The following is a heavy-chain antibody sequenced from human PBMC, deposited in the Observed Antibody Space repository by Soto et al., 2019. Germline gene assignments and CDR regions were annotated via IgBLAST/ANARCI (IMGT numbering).Heavy chain of an antibody. CDR2: IYYSGST. CDR1: GGSISSYY. J-gene: IGHJ5*02. V-gene: IGHV4-59*08. Sequence: PSETLSLTCPVSGGSISSYYWSWIRRPPGKGLEWIGYIYYSGSTNYNPSLKSRVTISVDTSKNQFSLKLSSVTAADTAVYYCARVGMTRVTTPGGNWFDGWGQGSLVTVSS. D-gene: IGHD4-4*01. CDR3: ARVGMTRVTTPGGNWFDG.